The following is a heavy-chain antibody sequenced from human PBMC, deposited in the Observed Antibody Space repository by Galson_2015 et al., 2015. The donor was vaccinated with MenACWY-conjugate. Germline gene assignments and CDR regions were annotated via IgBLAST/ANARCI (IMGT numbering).Heavy chain of an antibody. V-gene: IGHV3-48*04. D-gene: IGHD6-13*01. CDR2: ISSSSSTI. CDR1: GFTFSSYS. CDR3: VRHSGIAGTGTRRMDV. J-gene: IGHJ6*02. Sequence: SLRLSCAASGFTFSSYSMNWVRQAPGKGLEWVSYISSSSSTIYYADSVKGRLTISRGNAKNSVYLQMNSLRAEDTAVYHSVRHSGIAGTGTRRMDVWGQGTTVTVSS.